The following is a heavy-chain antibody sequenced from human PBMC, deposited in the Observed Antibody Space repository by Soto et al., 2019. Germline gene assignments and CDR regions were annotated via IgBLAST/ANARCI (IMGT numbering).Heavy chain of an antibody. J-gene: IGHJ6*02. V-gene: IGHV4-31*03. CDR2: TYYTGTT. Sequence: QVQLQESGPGLVQPSQTLSLTCTVSGDPISSGGYFWTWIRQHPGKGLEWIGNTYYTGTTYYNPYLKSRVSIPVDTSNNQFSLKLTAVTAADTAIYYCARDRVRRDNKPYGMDVWGQGTTVTVSS. CDR1: GDPISSGGYF. CDR3: ARDRVRRDNKPYGMDV. D-gene: IGHD2-21*01.